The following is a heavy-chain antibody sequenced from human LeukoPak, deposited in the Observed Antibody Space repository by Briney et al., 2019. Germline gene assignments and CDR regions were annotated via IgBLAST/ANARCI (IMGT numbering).Heavy chain of an antibody. Sequence: KPSETLSLTCAVYGGSFSAYYWSWIRQPPGKGLEWIGEINHSGSTNYNPSLESRVTISVDTSKNQFSLKLSSVTAADTAVYYCARGPPWGDTAMAPYFDYWGQGTLVTVSS. V-gene: IGHV4-34*01. CDR1: GGSFSAYY. J-gene: IGHJ4*02. CDR3: ARGPPWGDTAMAPYFDY. CDR2: INHSGST. D-gene: IGHD5-18*01.